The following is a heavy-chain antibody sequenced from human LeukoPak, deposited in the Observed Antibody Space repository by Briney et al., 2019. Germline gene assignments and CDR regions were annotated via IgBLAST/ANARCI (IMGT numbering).Heavy chain of an antibody. Sequence: PSQNLSLTCTVSGGSISSGGYYWSWIRQHPGKVLEWIGYIYYSGSTYYNPSLKSRVTISVDTSKNQFSLKLSSVTAADTSVYYCARVGVTMVRGVIIRAIAIWGQGTMVTVYS. CDR3: ARVGVTMVRGVIIRAIAI. CDR1: GGSISSGGYY. J-gene: IGHJ3*02. CDR2: IYYSGST. V-gene: IGHV4-31*03. D-gene: IGHD3-10*01.